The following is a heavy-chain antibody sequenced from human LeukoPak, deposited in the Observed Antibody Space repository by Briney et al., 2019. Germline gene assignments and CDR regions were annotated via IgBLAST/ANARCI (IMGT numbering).Heavy chain of an antibody. CDR3: AREGPGYYYYMDA. CDR2: IYHSGST. V-gene: IGHV4-38-2*02. J-gene: IGHJ6*03. Sequence: SETLSLTCSVSGYSISSGYYWGWIRQPPGKGLEWIGNIYHSGSTNYNPSLKSRVTISVDTSKNQFSLKLSSVTAADTAVYYCAREGPGYYYYMDAWGKGTTVTVSS. CDR1: GYSISSGYY.